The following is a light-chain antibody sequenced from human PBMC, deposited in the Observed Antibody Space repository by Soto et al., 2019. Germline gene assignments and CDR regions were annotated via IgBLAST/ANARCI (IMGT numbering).Light chain of an antibody. CDR3: QHYNSYSEA. V-gene: IGKV1-5*03. CDR2: KAS. CDR1: QSTSTW. J-gene: IGKJ1*01. Sequence: DIQMTQSPSTLSASVGDRVTITCRARQSTSTWLAWHQQKPGKAPKLLIYKASTLKSGVPSRFSGSGSGTEFTLTISSLQPDDFATYYCQHYNSYSEAFGQGTKV.